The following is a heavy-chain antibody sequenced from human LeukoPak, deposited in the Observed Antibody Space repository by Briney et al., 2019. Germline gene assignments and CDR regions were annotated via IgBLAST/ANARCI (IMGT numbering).Heavy chain of an antibody. CDR3: AKDSFGHDYSKTNWFDP. V-gene: IGHV3-23*01. CDR2: ISGSGGST. J-gene: IGHJ5*02. Sequence: GGSLRLSCTASGFSFSRYWLSWVRQAPGKGLEWVSAISGSGGSTYYADSVKGRFTISRDNSKNTLYLQMNSLRAEDTAVYYCAKDSFGHDYSKTNWFDPWGQGTLVTVSS. CDR1: GFSFSRYW. D-gene: IGHD4-11*01.